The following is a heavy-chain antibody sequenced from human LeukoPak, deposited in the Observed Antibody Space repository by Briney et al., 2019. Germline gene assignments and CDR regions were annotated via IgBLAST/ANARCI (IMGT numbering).Heavy chain of an antibody. V-gene: IGHV4-59*01. D-gene: IGHD5-24*01. CDR2: VHHSTTT. CDR1: GGSISSFY. Sequence: SETLSLTCTVSGGSISSFYWNWIRQPPGKGLEWIGYVHHSTTTSYNPSLASPVTISLDRSNNRFSLALNSVTAADTAVYYCARGRDGTNSNPKVFFFDYWGQGILVTVSS. CDR3: ARGRDGTNSNPKVFFFDY. J-gene: IGHJ4*02.